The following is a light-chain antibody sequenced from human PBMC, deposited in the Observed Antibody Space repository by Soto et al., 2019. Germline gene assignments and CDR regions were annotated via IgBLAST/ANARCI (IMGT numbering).Light chain of an antibody. V-gene: IGLV2-8*01. CDR1: SSDVGAYKY. CDR3: TSYVGNDSWV. Sequence: QSALTQPPSASGSPGQSVTISCTGTSSDVGAYKYVSWYQQYPGKAPKLMIYEVTKRPSGVPDRFSGSKSGNPASLTVSGLQAEDEADYYCTSYVGNDSWVFGGGTKLTVL. J-gene: IGLJ3*02. CDR2: EVT.